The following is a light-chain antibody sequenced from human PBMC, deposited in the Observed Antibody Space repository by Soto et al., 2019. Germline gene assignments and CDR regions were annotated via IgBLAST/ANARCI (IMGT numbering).Light chain of an antibody. Sequence: QSVLTQPASVSGSPGQSITISCTGTSSDVGGYNYASWYQQHPGTAPKLMIYEVRRRPSGVSNRFSGSKSGNTASLTISGLQPEDEAIYYCTSYTGSATPYGFGTGTKGTVL. CDR3: TSYTGSATPYG. J-gene: IGLJ1*01. V-gene: IGLV2-14*01. CDR2: EVR. CDR1: SSDVGGYNY.